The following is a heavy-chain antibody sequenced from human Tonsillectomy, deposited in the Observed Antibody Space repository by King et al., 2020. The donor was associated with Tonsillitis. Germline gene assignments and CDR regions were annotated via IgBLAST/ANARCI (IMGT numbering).Heavy chain of an antibody. D-gene: IGHD1-26*01. V-gene: IGHV3-23*04. CDR2: ISGSGGST. Sequence: VQLVESGGGLVQPGGSLRLSCAASGFTFSNYAMSWVRQAPGKGLEWVSIISGSGGSTYYSDSVKGRFTISRENSKNTLYLQMNSLRAEDTAVYYCAKEKGGSILEAIDYWGQGTLVTVSS. CDR3: AKEKGGSILEAIDY. CDR1: GFTFSNYA. J-gene: IGHJ4*02.